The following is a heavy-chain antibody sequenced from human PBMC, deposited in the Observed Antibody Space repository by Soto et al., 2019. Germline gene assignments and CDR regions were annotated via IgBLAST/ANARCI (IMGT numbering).Heavy chain of an antibody. CDR3: ATQRGLLWFGELFFDY. J-gene: IGHJ4*02. CDR1: GGTFSSYA. V-gene: IGHV1-69*13. Sequence: SVKVSCKASGGTFSSYAISWVRQAPGQGLEWMGGIVPIFGTANYAQKFQGRVTITADESTSTAYMELSSLRSEDTAVYYCATQRGLLWFGELFFDYWGQGTLVTVSS. D-gene: IGHD3-10*01. CDR2: IVPIFGTA.